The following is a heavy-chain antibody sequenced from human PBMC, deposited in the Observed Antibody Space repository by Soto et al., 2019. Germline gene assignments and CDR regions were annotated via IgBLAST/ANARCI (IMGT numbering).Heavy chain of an antibody. J-gene: IGHJ6*02. V-gene: IGHV6-1*01. D-gene: IGHD4-17*01. CDR1: GDSVSSNSAA. CDR2: TYYRSKWYN. Sequence: KQSQTLSLTCAISGDSVSSNSAAWNWIRQSPSRGLEWLGRTYYRSKWYNDYAVSVKSRITINPDTSKNQFSLQLNSVTPEDTAVYYCARAGNDYGDYLSGYYYYYYGTDVWGQGTTVTVSS. CDR3: ARAGNDYGDYLSGYYYYYYGTDV.